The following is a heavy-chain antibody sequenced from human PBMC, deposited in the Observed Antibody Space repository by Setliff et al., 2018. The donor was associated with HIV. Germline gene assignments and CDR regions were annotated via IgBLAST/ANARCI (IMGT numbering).Heavy chain of an antibody. CDR3: ARDHVFGSRTGFDP. V-gene: IGHV4-4*02. D-gene: IGHD3-10*01. Sequence: WWSWVRQPPGKGPEWIGEVFHSGSANSNASLRSRVMISVDTSKNQFSLKLSAVTAADTAVYYCARDHVFGSRTGFDPWGPGSLVTVSS. J-gene: IGHJ5*02. CDR1: W. CDR2: VFHSGSA.